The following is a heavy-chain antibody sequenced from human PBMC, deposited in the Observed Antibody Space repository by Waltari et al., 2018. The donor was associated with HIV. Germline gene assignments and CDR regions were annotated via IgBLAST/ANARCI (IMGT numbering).Heavy chain of an antibody. CDR1: GGSISSSSYY. Sequence: QLQLQESGPGLVKPSETLSLTCTVSGGSISSSSYYWGWIRQPPGKGLEWIGSMYYSGNTYYNPSLKSRVTISVDTSKNQFSLNLSSVTAADTAVYYCARDPKMTTTYYGMDLWGQGTTVTVSS. J-gene: IGHJ6*02. CDR2: MYYSGNT. CDR3: ARDPKMTTTYYGMDL. V-gene: IGHV4-39*07. D-gene: IGHD4-4*01.